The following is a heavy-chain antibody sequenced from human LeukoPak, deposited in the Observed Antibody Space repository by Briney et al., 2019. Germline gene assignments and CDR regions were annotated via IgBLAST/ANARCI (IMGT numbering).Heavy chain of an antibody. CDR1: GFTVSSNY. Sequence: GGSLRLSCAASGFTVSSNYMNWVRQTPGKGLEWVSVIYSGGSTYYADSVKGRFTISRDNSKNTLYLQMNSLRAEDTAVYYCARDAGRYCSGGSCYRGYFDYWGQGTLVTVSS. D-gene: IGHD2-15*01. V-gene: IGHV3-53*01. CDR3: ARDAGRYCSGGSCYRGYFDY. CDR2: IYSGGST. J-gene: IGHJ4*02.